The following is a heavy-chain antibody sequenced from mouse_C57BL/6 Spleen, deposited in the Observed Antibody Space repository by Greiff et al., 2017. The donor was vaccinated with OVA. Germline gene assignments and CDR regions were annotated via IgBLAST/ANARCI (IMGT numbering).Heavy chain of an antibody. J-gene: IGHJ1*03. CDR3: ARNFDV. CDR1: GFTFSDYG. Sequence: EVHLVESGGGLVKPGGSLKLSCAASGFTFSDYGMHWVRQAPEKGLEWVAYISSGSSTIYYADTVKGRFTISRDNAKNTLFLQRTSLRAEDTAMYYCARNFDVWGTGTTGTVSS. CDR2: ISSGSSTI. V-gene: IGHV5-17*01.